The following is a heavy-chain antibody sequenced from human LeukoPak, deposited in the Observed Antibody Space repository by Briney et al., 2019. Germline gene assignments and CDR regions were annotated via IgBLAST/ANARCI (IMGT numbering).Heavy chain of an antibody. CDR2: ISSTGSTT. Sequence: GGSLRLSCAASGFSFSDYYMSWIRQAPGKGLEWVSWVSFISSTGSTTYYADSVKGRFTISRDNAKNSLYLQLNSLTGEDTAVYYCVIFCASTSCQEAWGQGTLVTVSS. CDR1: GFSFSDYY. V-gene: IGHV3-11*04. D-gene: IGHD2-2*01. J-gene: IGHJ5*02. CDR3: VIFCASTSCQEA.